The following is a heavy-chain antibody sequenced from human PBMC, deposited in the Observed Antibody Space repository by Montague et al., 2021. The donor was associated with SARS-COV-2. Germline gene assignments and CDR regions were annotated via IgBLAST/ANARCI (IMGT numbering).Heavy chain of an antibody. Sequence: GARYYSSLKSRVSISVDVSKNQFPLRVPSVTAADTAVYFCARRGTGNDDILDYWGQGVLVTVSS. V-gene: IGHV4-59*01. D-gene: IGHD3-9*01. CDR2: GA. J-gene: IGHJ4*02. CDR3: ARRGTGNDDILDY.